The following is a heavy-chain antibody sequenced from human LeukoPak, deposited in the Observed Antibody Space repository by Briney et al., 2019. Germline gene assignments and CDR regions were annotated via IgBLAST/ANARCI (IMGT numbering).Heavy chain of an antibody. Sequence: GGSLRLSCAASGFTFDDYAMHWVRQAPGKGLEWVSGISWNSGSIGYADSVKGRFTISRDNAKTSLYLQMNSLRAEDTALYYCAKNSRGSSPGTNFDYWGQEPWSPSPQ. CDR1: GFTFDDYA. CDR3: AKNSRGSSPGTNFDY. J-gene: IGHJ4*01. V-gene: IGHV3-9*01. CDR2: ISWNSGSI. D-gene: IGHD1-26*01.